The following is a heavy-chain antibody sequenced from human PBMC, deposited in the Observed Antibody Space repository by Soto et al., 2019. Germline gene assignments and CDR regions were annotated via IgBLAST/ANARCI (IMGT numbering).Heavy chain of an antibody. J-gene: IGHJ4*02. D-gene: IGHD3-10*01. Sequence: ASVKVSCKSSGFTFTSYAIHWLRQAPGQRPQWMGWINGGSGNTKYSQDFQGRLTFTRDTFATTAYLELSSLRSEDTAVYYCARVPPWGNSAGDYYIQHYDSWGQGTPVTVSS. V-gene: IGHV1-3*01. CDR2: INGGSGNT. CDR3: ARVPPWGNSAGDYYIQHYDS. CDR1: GFTFTSYA.